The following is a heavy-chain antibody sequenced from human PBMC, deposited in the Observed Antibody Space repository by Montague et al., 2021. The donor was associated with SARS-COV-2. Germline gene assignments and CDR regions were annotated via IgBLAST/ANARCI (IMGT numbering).Heavy chain of an antibody. J-gene: IGHJ3*01. CDR1: GGSISNSNYY. D-gene: IGHD3-3*01. Sequence: SETLSLTCTVSGGSISNSNYYWGWIRQPPGKGLEWIGSVYYSGNTYHNPSLKSRVSISVDTSKSQLSLKVMSVTAADTATYYCARGQVTVFAVLIALPAAGAIDVWGQGTTVTVSS. CDR3: ARGQVTVFAVLIALPAAGAIDV. V-gene: IGHV4-39*07. CDR2: VYYSGNT.